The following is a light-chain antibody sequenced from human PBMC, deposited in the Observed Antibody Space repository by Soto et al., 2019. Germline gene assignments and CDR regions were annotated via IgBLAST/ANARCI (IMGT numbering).Light chain of an antibody. CDR1: QSISSN. CDR3: QMYNNWVGT. V-gene: IGKV3-15*01. Sequence: EIVMTQSPATLSVSPGERATLSCRANQSISSNLAWYQQKPCQAPRLLIYGAATRATGIPARFSGSGSGTDFTLTINSLQSEDFAVYYCQMYNNWVGTFGGGTKVDIK. J-gene: IGKJ4*01. CDR2: GAA.